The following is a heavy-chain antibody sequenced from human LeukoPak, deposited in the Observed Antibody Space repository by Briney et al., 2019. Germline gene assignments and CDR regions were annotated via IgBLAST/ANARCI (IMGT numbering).Heavy chain of an antibody. Sequence: PSETLSLTCAVYGGSFSGYYWSWIRQPPGKGLEWIGDINHSGSTNYNPSLKSRVTISVDTSKNQFSLKLSSVTAADTAVYYCARVYSGSIVVVPADRYYFDYWGQGTLVTVSS. CDR1: GGSFSGYY. CDR3: ARVYSGSIVVVPADRYYFDY. CDR2: INHSGST. J-gene: IGHJ4*02. D-gene: IGHD2-2*01. V-gene: IGHV4-34*01.